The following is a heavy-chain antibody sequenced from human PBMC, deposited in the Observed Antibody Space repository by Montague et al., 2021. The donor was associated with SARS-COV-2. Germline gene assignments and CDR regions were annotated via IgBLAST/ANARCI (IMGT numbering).Heavy chain of an antibody. CDR1: GSSITSYY. J-gene: IGHJ4*02. CDR3: ARVFRGQRLAFDF. Sequence: SETLSLTCTVSGSSITSYYWSWIRQPPGKGPEWIAYIYSSGSANYNPSLKSRVTMSVDKSTNQFSLRLNSVTAADTAVYYCARVFRGQRLAFDFWGQGALVIVSS. CDR2: IYSSGSA. V-gene: IGHV4-59*12. D-gene: IGHD6-25*01.